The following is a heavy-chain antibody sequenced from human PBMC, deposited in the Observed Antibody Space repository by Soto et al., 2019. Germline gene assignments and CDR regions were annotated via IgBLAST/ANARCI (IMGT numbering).Heavy chain of an antibody. CDR1: GCELSRDW. CDR2: ISPGDSDT. Sequence: PGESLKISCKGSGCELSRDWIGWVRQMPGKGLAWMGIISPGDSDTRYSPSFQGQVTISADKSISTAYPEWSSLKASDTAMYFCARQLTVTLYNWFDPGGQGTLVTVSS. V-gene: IGHV5-51*01. J-gene: IGHJ5*02. D-gene: IGHD4-17*01. CDR3: ARQLTVTLYNWFDP.